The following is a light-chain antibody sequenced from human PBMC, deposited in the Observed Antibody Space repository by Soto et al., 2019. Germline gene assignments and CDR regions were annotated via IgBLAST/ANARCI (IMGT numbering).Light chain of an antibody. V-gene: IGKV3D-15*02. CDR1: QNIYSN. J-gene: IGKJ4*01. CDR3: QQYSNSPLT. Sequence: IVMTQSPATLSVSPGERATLSCRASQNIYSNIAWYQQRPGQAPRLLIYRASSRAAGIPDRFSGSGSGTDFTLTITRLETEDFAVYHCQQYSNSPLTFGGGTKVEV. CDR2: RAS.